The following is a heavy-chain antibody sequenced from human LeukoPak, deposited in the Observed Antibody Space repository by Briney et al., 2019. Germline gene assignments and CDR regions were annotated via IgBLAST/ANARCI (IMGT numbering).Heavy chain of an antibody. CDR3: AREGVAARPFDY. CDR2: ISYDGSIK. D-gene: IGHD6-6*01. V-gene: IGHV3-30-3*01. Sequence: PGGSLRLSCAASGFAFSSYAMHWVRQAPGKGLEWVAVISYDGSIKYYADSVKGRFTISRDNSKNTLYLQMNSLRAEDTAVYYCAREGVAARPFDYWGQGTLVTVSS. CDR1: GFAFSSYA. J-gene: IGHJ4*02.